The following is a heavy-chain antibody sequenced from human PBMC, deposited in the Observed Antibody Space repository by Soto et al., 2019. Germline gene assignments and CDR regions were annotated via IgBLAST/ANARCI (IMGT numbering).Heavy chain of an antibody. CDR3: AKGGWELLGYYYGMDV. CDR2: ISGSGGST. Sequence: VASVKVSCKASGYTFTGYYMHWVRQAPGQGLEWVSAISGSGGSTYYADSVKGRFTISRDNSKNTLYLQMNSLRAEDTAVYYCAKGGWELLGYYYGMDVWGQGTTVTVSS. CDR1: GYTFTGYY. J-gene: IGHJ6*02. V-gene: IGHV3-23*01. D-gene: IGHD1-26*01.